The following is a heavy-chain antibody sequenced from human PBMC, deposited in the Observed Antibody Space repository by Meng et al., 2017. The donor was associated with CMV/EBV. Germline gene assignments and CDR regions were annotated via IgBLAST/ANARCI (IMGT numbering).Heavy chain of an antibody. V-gene: IGHV3-11*04. D-gene: IGHD2-2*01. J-gene: IGHJ6*02. CDR3: ARENYCSSTSCPDYYYGIDV. Sequence: GESLKISCAASGFTFSDYYMSWIRQAPGKGLEWVSYISSSGSTIYYADSVKGRFTISRDNAKNSLYLQMNSLRAEDTAVYYCARENYCSSTSCPDYYYGIDVWGQGTTVTVSS. CDR1: GFTFSDYY. CDR2: ISSSGSTI.